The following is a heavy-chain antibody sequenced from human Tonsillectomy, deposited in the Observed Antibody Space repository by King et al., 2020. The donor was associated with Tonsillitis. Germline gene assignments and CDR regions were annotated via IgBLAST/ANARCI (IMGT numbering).Heavy chain of an antibody. CDR1: GGSVSSGNYY. V-gene: IGHV4-61*01. J-gene: IGHJ6*02. CDR2: IYYSGST. CDR3: ARGGGTQAGYGMDV. D-gene: IGHD3-16*01. Sequence: VQLQESGPGLVKPSETLSLTCTVSGGSVSSGNYYWGWLRQPPGKGLEWSGYIYYSGSTNYNPPLKSRVTISVDTSKNQFSLKLSSVTAADAAVYYCARGGGTQAGYGMDVGGQGTTVTVSS.